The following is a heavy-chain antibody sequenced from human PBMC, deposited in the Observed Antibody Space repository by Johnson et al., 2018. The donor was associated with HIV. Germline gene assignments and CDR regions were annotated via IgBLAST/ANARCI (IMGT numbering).Heavy chain of an antibody. V-gene: IGHV3-30*04. D-gene: IGHD5-18*01. CDR2: ISYDGSNK. J-gene: IGHJ3*02. Sequence: QVQLVESGGGVVRPGRSLSLSCAASGFTFSSYAMHWVRQAPGKGLEWVAVISYDGSNKYYADSVKGRFTISRDNSKNTLYLQMNSLRAEDTAVYYCAKERVTWSSRGDAFDIWGQGTMVTVSS. CDR3: AKERVTWSSRGDAFDI. CDR1: GFTFSSYA.